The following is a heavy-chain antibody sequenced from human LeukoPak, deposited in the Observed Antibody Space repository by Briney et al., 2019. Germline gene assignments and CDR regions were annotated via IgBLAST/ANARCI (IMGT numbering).Heavy chain of an antibody. CDR1: GFTFSRYS. CDR3: ARGAYGGYPLEELYYFDF. J-gene: IGHJ4*02. V-gene: IGHV3-21*01. D-gene: IGHD5-12*01. Sequence: GGSLRLSCAASGFTFSRYSMEWVRQAPGKGLEWVSFISSNSRYTYYADSVKGRFTISRDNAKNSLYLQMNSLRAEDTVMYYCARGAYGGYPLEELYYFDFWGQGALVTVSS. CDR2: ISSNSRYT.